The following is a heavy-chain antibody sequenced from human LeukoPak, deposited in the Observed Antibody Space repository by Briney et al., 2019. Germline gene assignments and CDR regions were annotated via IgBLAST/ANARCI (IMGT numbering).Heavy chain of an antibody. Sequence: GASVKVSCKASGYTFTSYYMHCVRQAPGQGLEWMGIINSGGDSTSCAQKFQGRVTMTRDTSTSTVYMELSSLRSEYTAVYYCARDGWSGSTPYSSSSGSGYYYYYYMDVWGKGTTVTVSS. V-gene: IGHV1-46*01. CDR2: INSGGDST. D-gene: IGHD6-6*01. CDR3: ARDGWSGSTPYSSSSGSGYYYYYYMDV. J-gene: IGHJ6*03. CDR1: GYTFTSYY.